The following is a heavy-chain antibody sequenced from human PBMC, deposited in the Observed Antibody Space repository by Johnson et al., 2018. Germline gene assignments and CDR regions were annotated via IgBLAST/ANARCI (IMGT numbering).Heavy chain of an antibody. D-gene: IGHD3-22*01. V-gene: IGHV3-30-3*01. Sequence: QVQLVQSGGGVVQPGRSLRLSCAASGFTFSSYAMHWVRQAPGKGLEWVAVISYDGSNKYYVDSVKGRFTISRDNARNSLYLQMNSLRAEDTAVYYCARGYYDTGGYYYGDACDIWGQGTMVTVSS. CDR2: ISYDGSNK. J-gene: IGHJ3*02. CDR3: ARGYYDTGGYYYGDACDI. CDR1: GFTFSSYA.